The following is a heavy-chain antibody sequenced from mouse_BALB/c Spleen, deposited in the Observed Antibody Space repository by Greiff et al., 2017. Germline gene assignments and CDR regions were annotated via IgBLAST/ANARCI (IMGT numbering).Heavy chain of an antibody. J-gene: IGHJ1*01. V-gene: IGHV5-6*02. Sequence: EVKLMESGGDLVKPGGSLKLSCAASGFTFSSYGMSWVRQTPDKRLEWVATISSGGSYTYYPDSVKGRFTISRDNAKNTLYLQMSSLKSEDTAMYYCARRTEWYFDVWGAGTTVTVSS. CDR1: GFTFSSYG. CDR2: ISSGGSYT. CDR3: ARRTEWYFDV.